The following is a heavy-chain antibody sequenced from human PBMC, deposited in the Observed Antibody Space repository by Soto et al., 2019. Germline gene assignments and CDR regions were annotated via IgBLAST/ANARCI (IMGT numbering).Heavy chain of an antibody. CDR2: ISGGGTTT. Sequence: DVYLLESGGGLVQPGGSLRLSCAASGFTFSNYAMGWVRQAQGTGLEWVSLISGGGTTTYYADSVKGQFTISRDNSKSTLYLQMNSLRAEDTAIYYCATQDFRGATGTTWGQGTLVTVSS. CDR1: GFTFSNYA. CDR3: ATQDFRGATGTT. V-gene: IGHV3-23*01. J-gene: IGHJ4*02. D-gene: IGHD1-1*01.